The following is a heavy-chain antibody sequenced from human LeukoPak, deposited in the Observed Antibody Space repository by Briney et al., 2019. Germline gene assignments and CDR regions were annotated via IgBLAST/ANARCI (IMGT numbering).Heavy chain of an antibody. V-gene: IGHV3-20*04. CDR3: ARGGRVESSSYRSPFDY. D-gene: IGHD6-13*01. J-gene: IGHJ4*02. CDR2: INWNGGST. CDR1: GFTFDDYG. Sequence: GGSLRLSCAASGFTFDDYGMSWVRQAPGKGLEWVSGINWNGGSTGYADSVKGRFTISRDNAKNSLYLQMNSLRVEDTAVYYCARGGRVESSSYRSPFDYWGQGTPVTVSS.